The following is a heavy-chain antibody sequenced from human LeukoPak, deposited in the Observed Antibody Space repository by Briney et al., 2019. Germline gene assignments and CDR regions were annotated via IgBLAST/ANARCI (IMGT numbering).Heavy chain of an antibody. Sequence: SETLSLTCTVSGGSISSSSYYWGWIRQPPGKGLEWIGSIYYSGSTYYNPSLKSRVTISVDTSKNQFSLKLSSVTAADTAVYCCARGDVAAAGIIAYWGQGTLVTVSS. CDR3: ARGDVAAAGIIAY. CDR1: GGSISSSSYY. V-gene: IGHV4-39*01. D-gene: IGHD6-13*01. J-gene: IGHJ4*02. CDR2: IYYSGST.